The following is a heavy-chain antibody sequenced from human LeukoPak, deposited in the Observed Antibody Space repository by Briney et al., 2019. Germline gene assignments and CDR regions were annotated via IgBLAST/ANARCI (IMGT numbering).Heavy chain of an antibody. CDR1: GFTFSSYG. V-gene: IGHV3-30*02. CDR2: IRYDGSNK. CDR3: AKDTLPYYYDSSGPSDY. D-gene: IGHD3-22*01. Sequence: PGGSLRLSCAAPGFTFSSYGMHWVRQAPGKGLEWVAFIRYDGSNKYYADSVKGRFTISRDNSKNTLYLQMNSLRAEDTAVYYCAKDTLPYYYDSSGPSDYWGKGTLVTVSS. J-gene: IGHJ4*02.